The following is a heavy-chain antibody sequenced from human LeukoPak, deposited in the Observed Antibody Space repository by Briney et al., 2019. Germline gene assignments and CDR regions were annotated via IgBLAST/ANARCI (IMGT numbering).Heavy chain of an antibody. V-gene: IGHV1-46*01. J-gene: IGHJ5*02. CDR3: ASRKGPRDWFDP. CDR2: INPSGGST. Sequence: ASVKVSCKASGYAFTSYYMHWVRQAPGQGLEWMGIINPSGGSTSYAQKFQGRVTMTRDTSTSTVYMELSSLRSEDTAVYYCASRKGPRDWFDPWGQGTLVTVSS. CDR1: GYAFTSYY.